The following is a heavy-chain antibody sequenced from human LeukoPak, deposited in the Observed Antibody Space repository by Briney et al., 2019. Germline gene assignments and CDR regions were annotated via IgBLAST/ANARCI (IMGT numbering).Heavy chain of an antibody. Sequence: SETLSLTCSVSSGSISSSNYYWGWIRQPPGKGLEWIGSIYYSGNTYYNPSLKSRVTISVDASKNQFSLKLSSVTAADTAVYYCARHRGTSGGRNDYWGQGTLVTVSS. CDR1: SGSISSSNYY. J-gene: IGHJ4*02. CDR3: ARHRGTSGGRNDY. CDR2: IYYSGNT. V-gene: IGHV4-39*01. D-gene: IGHD2-15*01.